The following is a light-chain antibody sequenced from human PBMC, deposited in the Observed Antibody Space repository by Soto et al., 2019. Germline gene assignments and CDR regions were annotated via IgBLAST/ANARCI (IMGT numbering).Light chain of an antibody. CDR1: SSDVGGYNY. CDR2: EVN. Sequence: QSALTQPPSASGSPGQSVTISCTGTSSDVGGYNYVSWYQHHPDKAPKLMIYEVNKRPSGVPDRFSGSKSGNTASLTVSGLQAEDEADYYCSSYARNNFYVVFGGGTKVTVL. CDR3: SSYARNNFYVV. V-gene: IGLV2-8*01. J-gene: IGLJ2*01.